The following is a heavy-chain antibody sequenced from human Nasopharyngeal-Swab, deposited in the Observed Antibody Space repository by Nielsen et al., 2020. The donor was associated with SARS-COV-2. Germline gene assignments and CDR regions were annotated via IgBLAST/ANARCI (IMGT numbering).Heavy chain of an antibody. Sequence: SETPSLTCAVYGGSFNNYYWNWIRLAPGKGLEWIGEITHSGSTNYNPSLKSRVTMSVDPSKNQFSLKLSSVTAADTAVYYCARVLVSLTGDLDSWGQGTPVTVSS. D-gene: IGHD3-10*01. CDR1: GGSFNNYY. CDR2: ITHSGST. CDR3: ARVLVSLTGDLDS. J-gene: IGHJ4*02. V-gene: IGHV4-34*01.